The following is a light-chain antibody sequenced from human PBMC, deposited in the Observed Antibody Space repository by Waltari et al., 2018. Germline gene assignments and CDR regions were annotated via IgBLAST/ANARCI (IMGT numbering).Light chain of an antibody. CDR2: EVS. CDR3: SSYTTSSTLVL. Sequence: QSALTQPASVSGSPGQSITISCTGTSSDVGGFNHVSWYQQHPGKAPKLMIYEVSNRPSGVSNRFSGSKSGNTASLTISGLQAEDEADYYCSSYTTSSTLVLFGGGTKLTVL. V-gene: IGLV2-14*01. CDR1: SSDVGGFNH. J-gene: IGLJ2*01.